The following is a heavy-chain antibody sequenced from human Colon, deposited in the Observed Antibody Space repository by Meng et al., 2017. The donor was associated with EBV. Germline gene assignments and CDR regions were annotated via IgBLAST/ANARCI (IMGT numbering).Heavy chain of an antibody. V-gene: IGHV4-4*02. CDR1: GDSLSSANW. Sequence: QVQLKESGTVRGKPSETLSLTCAVVGDSLSSANWWSWVRQPPGKGLEWIGEIHHNGNTNYNPSLKSRVTISVDKSKNQFVLKVTSVTAADTAVYYCARTAICIGGSCTTWDYWGQGALVTVSS. CDR2: IHHNGNT. CDR3: ARTAICIGGSCTTWDY. D-gene: IGHD2-15*01. J-gene: IGHJ4*02.